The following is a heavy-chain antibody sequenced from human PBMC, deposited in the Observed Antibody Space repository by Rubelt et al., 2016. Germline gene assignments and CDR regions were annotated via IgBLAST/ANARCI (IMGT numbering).Heavy chain of an antibody. CDR2: ITASGGAS. CDR1: GFSFNIYE. CDR3: VRDEYGVGGDP. J-gene: IGHJ5*02. Sequence: EVQLVESGGGLVQPGGSLRLSCAASGFSFNIYEMNWVRQAPGKGLEWVSYITASGGASYYADAVKGRFTVSIDNAKNLLYLQMNNVTDDDTALYYCVRDEYGVGGDPWGQGTLVTVSS. D-gene: IGHD2/OR15-2a*01. V-gene: IGHV3-48*03.